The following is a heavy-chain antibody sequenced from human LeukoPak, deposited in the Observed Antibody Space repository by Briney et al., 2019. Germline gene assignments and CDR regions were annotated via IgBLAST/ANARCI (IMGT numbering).Heavy chain of an antibody. CDR3: AREYPGIAAASPEYFRY. Sequence: PGGSLRLSCAASGFTFSSYAMHWVRQAPGKGLEWVAVISYDGSNKYYADSVEGRFTISRDNSKNTLYLQMNSLRAEDTAVYYCAREYPGIAAASPEYFRYWGQGTLVTVSS. CDR1: GFTFSSYA. CDR2: ISYDGSNK. J-gene: IGHJ1*01. D-gene: IGHD6-13*01. V-gene: IGHV3-30*04.